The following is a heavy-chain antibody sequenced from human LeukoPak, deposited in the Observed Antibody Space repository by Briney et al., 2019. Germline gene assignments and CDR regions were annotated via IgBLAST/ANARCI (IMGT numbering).Heavy chain of an antibody. Sequence: PGGSLRLSCAASGFTFNTYTMNWVRQAPGKGLEWVSYISGSSGIIDYADSVKGRFTISRDNAKNSLYLQMNSLRAEDTAVYYCARVGDTSGHYYPYYFDYWGQGTLVTVSS. CDR3: ARVGDTSGHYYPYYFDY. CDR1: GFTFNTYT. J-gene: IGHJ4*02. V-gene: IGHV3-48*04. D-gene: IGHD3-22*01. CDR2: ISGSSGII.